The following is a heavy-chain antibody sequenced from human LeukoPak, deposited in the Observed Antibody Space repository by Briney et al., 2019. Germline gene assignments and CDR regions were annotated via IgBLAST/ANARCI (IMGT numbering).Heavy chain of an antibody. D-gene: IGHD5-24*01. CDR3: ARDESSGRDGYRDY. CDR2: IIPILGIA. J-gene: IGHJ4*02. CDR1: GGTFSSYA. Sequence: GASVKVSCKASGGTFSSYAISWVRQAPGQGLEWMGRIIPILGIANYAQKFQGRVTITADKSTSTAYMELSSLRSEDTAVYYCARDESSGRDGYRDYWGQGTLVTVSS. V-gene: IGHV1-69*04.